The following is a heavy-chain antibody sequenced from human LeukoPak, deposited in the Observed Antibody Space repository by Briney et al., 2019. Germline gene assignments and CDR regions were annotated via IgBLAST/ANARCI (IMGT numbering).Heavy chain of an antibody. J-gene: IGHJ6*03. CDR3: ARDSSLEWSISYGGYYYYYMDV. Sequence: LRLSCAASGFTFSSYAMSWVRQAPGKGLEWIGYIYHSGSTYYNPSLKSRVTISVDRSKNQFSLKLSSVTAADTAVYYCARDSSLEWSISYGGYYYYYMDVWGKGTTVTVSS. D-gene: IGHD3-3*01. CDR2: IYHSGST. CDR1: GFTFSSYA. V-gene: IGHV4-30-2*01.